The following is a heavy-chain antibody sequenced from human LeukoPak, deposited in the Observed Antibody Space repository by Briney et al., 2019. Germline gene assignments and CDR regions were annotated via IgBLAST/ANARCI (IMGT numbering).Heavy chain of an antibody. V-gene: IGHV3-66*01. D-gene: IGHD5-18*01. CDR2: IYSGGTI. Sequence: PGGSLRLSCAASGFTVSSNYMSWVRQAPGKGLEWVSVIYSGGTIYYADSVKGRFTISRDNAKNSLYLQMNSLRAEDTAVYYCARGVGYSYVRFDYWGQGTLVTVSS. CDR3: ARGVGYSYVRFDY. CDR1: GFTVSSNY. J-gene: IGHJ4*02.